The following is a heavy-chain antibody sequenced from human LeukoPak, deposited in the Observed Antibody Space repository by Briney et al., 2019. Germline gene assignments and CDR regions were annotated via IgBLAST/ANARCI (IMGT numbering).Heavy chain of an antibody. CDR3: AKEFGWELLGYFDY. J-gene: IGHJ4*02. Sequence: GGSLRLSCAASGFTFSTYNMNWVRQAPGKGLEWVSSITSSSSYIYYADSVKGRFTISRDNAKNTLYLQMNSLRAEDTAVYYCAKEFGWELLGYFDYWGQGTLVTVSS. D-gene: IGHD1-26*01. CDR1: GFTFSTYN. CDR2: ITSSSSYI. V-gene: IGHV3-21*04.